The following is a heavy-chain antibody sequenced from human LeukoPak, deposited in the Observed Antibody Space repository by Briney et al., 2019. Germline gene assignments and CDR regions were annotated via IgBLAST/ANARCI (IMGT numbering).Heavy chain of an antibody. J-gene: IGHJ6*02. CDR2: IKADGSGT. Sequence: GGSLRLSCAASGFTIGPYAMYSARQGPGRGLEWVSVIKADGSGTFYADSVRGRFTTSRDNSKNSLYLQMNSLTSEDTALYYCATWAFYHNLDVWGQGTTVIVSS. D-gene: IGHD2/OR15-2a*01. CDR1: GFTIGPYA. CDR3: ATWAFYHNLDV. V-gene: IGHV3-43*02.